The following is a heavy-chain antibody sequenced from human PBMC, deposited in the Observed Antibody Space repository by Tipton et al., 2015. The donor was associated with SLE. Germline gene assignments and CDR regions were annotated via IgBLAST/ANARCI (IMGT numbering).Heavy chain of an antibody. CDR3: ARDLYYYGSGSGVDF. CDR2: INPRSGDT. J-gene: IGHJ4*02. Sequence: QLVQSGPEVKKPGASVKVSCKASGYTFTGHYVHWVRQAPGKGLEWMGWINPRSGDTNHAQKFQGRVTMTSDTSISTVYMELSRLKSDDTAVYYCARDLYYYGSGSGVDFWGQGTLVTVSS. CDR1: GYTFTGHY. V-gene: IGHV1-2*02. D-gene: IGHD3-10*01.